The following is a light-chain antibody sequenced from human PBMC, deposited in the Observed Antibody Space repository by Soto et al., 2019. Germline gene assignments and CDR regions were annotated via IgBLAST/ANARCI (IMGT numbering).Light chain of an antibody. CDR2: GAS. CDR1: QSVSSSY. V-gene: IGKV3-20*01. J-gene: IGKJ1*01. CDR3: QQYGSSPWT. Sequence: IVLTQSPGTRASSPGGGGTLSCMASQSVSSSYLAWYQQKPGQAPRLLIYGASSRATGIPDRFSGSGSGTDFTLTISRLEPEDFAVYYCQQYGSSPWTFGQGTKVDIK.